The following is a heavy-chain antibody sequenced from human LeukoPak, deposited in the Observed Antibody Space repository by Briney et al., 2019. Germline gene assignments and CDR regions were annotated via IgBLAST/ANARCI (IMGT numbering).Heavy chain of an antibody. J-gene: IGHJ4*02. V-gene: IGHV1-8*03. D-gene: IGHD6-19*01. CDR3: ARVAGSIDY. Sequence: ASVKVSCKASGYTFTTYDINWVRQATGQGLEWMGWTNPNSGYTGYAQKFQGRVTITRDTSINTAYMELSSLRSEGTADSYCARVAGSIDYGGKGTLVTVPS. CDR1: GYTFTTYD. CDR2: TNPNSGYT.